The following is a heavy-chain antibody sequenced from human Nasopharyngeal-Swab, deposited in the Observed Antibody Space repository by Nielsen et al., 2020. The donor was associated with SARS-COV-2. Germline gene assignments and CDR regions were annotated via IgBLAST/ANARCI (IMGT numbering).Heavy chain of an antibody. J-gene: IGHJ4*02. CDR2: IKQDGSNK. V-gene: IGHV3-7*05. CDR3: ADPPFSEY. Sequence: GESLKISCAASGFTFSSYWMSWVRQAPGKGLEWVANIKQDGSNKYYADSVKGRFTISRDNSKNTLYLQMNSLRADDTAVYYCADPPFSEYWGQGTLVTVSS. CDR1: GFTFSSYW.